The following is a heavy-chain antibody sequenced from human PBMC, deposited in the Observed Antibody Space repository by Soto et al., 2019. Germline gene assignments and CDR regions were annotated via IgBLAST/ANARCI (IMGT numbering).Heavy chain of an antibody. V-gene: IGHV1-69*06. CDR3: ARAVGMAVGLPFAF. CDR1: GGTFTSFA. CDR2: ITPIFATA. D-gene: IGHD6-19*01. Sequence: SVKVSCTASGGTFTSFAISWVRQAPGQGREWVGGITPIFATANNAQKCRRRVTTIADKSTTTAYMYLSSLRYEDTAVYYCARAVGMAVGLPFAFWGQGTMVTVSS. J-gene: IGHJ4*02.